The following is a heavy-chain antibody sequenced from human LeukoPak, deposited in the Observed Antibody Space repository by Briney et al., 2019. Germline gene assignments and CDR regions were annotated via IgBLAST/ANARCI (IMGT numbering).Heavy chain of an antibody. CDR2: IGSDGKT. V-gene: IGHV3-23*01. CDR1: GFTFSAYA. Sequence: GGSLRLSCEASGFTFSAYAMTWVRQAPGKGLEWVSSIGSDGKTHYSESVKGRFAISRDNSKSMLFPQLNSLRAEDTALYYCARVSCSSTSCYLVDYWGQGTLVTVSS. D-gene: IGHD2-2*01. CDR3: ARVSCSSTSCYLVDY. J-gene: IGHJ4*02.